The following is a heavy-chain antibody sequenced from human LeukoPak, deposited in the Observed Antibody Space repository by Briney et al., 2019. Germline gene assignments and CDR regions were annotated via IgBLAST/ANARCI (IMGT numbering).Heavy chain of an antibody. V-gene: IGHV3-23*01. D-gene: IGHD6-13*01. CDR1: GFTFSSYA. Sequence: GSLRLSCAASGFTFSSYAMSWVRQAPEKGLEWVSVISGGSTYYADSVKGRFTISRDNSKNTLYLQMNSLRAEDTAVYYCAKSESSSYYDAFDMWGQGTMVTVSS. J-gene: IGHJ3*02. CDR3: AKSESSSYYDAFDM. CDR2: ISGGST.